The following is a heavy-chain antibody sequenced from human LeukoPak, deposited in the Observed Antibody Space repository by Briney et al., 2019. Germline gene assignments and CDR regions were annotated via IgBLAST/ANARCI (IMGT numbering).Heavy chain of an antibody. CDR1: GYTFTGYY. J-gene: IGHJ4*02. CDR3: ARVIVVVPAAIGGMGYFDY. V-gene: IGHV1-2*02. D-gene: IGHD2-2*02. CDR2: INPNSGGT. Sequence: GASVKVSCKASGYTFTGYYMHWVRQAPGQGLEGMGWINPNSGGTNYAQKFQGRVTMTRDTSISTAYMELSRLRSDDTAVYYCARVIVVVPAAIGGMGYFDYWGQGTLVTVSS.